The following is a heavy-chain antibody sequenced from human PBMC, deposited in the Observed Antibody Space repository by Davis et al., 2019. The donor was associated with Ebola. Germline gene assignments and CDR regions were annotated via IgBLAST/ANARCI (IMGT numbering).Heavy chain of an antibody. D-gene: IGHD1-26*01. Sequence: PSETLSLTCAISGDSVSSGGWNWIRQSPSRGLEWLGRTYYTSKWFNHYAESVKSRITINPDTSKNQFSLQLNSVTPEDTAVYYCVRGWGRTGMGVWGQGTTVTVSS. J-gene: IGHJ6*02. CDR3: VRGWGRTGMGV. CDR2: TYYTSKWFN. V-gene: IGHV6-1*01. CDR1: GDSVSSGG.